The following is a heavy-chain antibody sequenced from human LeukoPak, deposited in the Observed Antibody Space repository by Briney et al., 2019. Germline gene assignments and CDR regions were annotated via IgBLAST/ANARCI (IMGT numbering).Heavy chain of an antibody. V-gene: IGHV3-7*03. Sequence: GGSLRLSCAVSGFTFSGFWMSWSRQAPGKGLEWVASINSDGSEGYYADVVKGRFTISRDNAKNSLYPQINSLRAEDTAVYYCARDFQTTYYDFWSGYLNWFDPWGQGTLVTVSS. D-gene: IGHD3-3*01. CDR2: INSDGSEG. CDR1: GFTFSGFW. J-gene: IGHJ5*02. CDR3: ARDFQTTYYDFWSGYLNWFDP.